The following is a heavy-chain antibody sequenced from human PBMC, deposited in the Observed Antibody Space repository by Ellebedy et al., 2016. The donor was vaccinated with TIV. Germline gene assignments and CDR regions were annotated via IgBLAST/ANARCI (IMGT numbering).Heavy chain of an antibody. J-gene: IGHJ4*02. CDR1: GFIFSSAW. V-gene: IGHV3-23*01. CDR3: LPDDGSHYLRFNF. D-gene: IGHD4-11*01. Sequence: GGSLRLSXAASGFIFSSAWMSWIRQAPGKGPEWVSTISGSDGSLHYTDSVKGRFTISRDNSKNTLFLQMNALRAEDTGIYYCLPDDGSHYLRFNFWGPGTPVTVSS. CDR2: ISGSDGSL.